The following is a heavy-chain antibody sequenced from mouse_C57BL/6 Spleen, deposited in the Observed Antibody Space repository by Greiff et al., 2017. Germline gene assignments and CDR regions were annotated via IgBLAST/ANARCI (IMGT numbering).Heavy chain of an antibody. D-gene: IGHD3-2*02. CDR2: ISYDGSN. Sequence: DVQLQESGPGLVKPSQSLSLTCSVTGYSITSGYYWNWIRQFPGNKLEWMGYISYDGSNNYNPSLKNRISITRDTSKNQFFLKLNSVTTEDTATYYCARVQLRSYYFDYWGQGTTLPVSS. CDR3: ARVQLRSYYFDY. J-gene: IGHJ2*01. V-gene: IGHV3-6*01. CDR1: GYSITSGYY.